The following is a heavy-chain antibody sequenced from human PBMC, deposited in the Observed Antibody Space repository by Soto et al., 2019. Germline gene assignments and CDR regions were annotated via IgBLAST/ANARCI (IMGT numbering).Heavy chain of an antibody. CDR1: GFTVSSYW. V-gene: IGHV3-7*01. D-gene: IGHD7-27*01. Sequence: GGSLRLSCAASGFTVSSYWMSWVRQAPGKGLEWVANIKQDGSEKYYVDSVKGRFTISRDNAKNSLYLQMNSLRAEDTAVYYCARTGAGYYYYYYMDVWGKGTTVTVSS. CDR3: ARTGAGYYYYYYMDV. J-gene: IGHJ6*03. CDR2: IKQDGSEK.